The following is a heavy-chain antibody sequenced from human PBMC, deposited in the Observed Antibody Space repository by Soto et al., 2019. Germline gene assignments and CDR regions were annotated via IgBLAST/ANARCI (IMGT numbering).Heavy chain of an antibody. Sequence: QVQLQESGPGLVKPSQTLSLTCTVSGGSTSSGNYYWSWIRQHPGKGLEWIGYIYYSGSTYYKPSLKRHVTISVDTSKNQFSLKLSSVTAADTAVYYCARHNYDSSGTAVDVWGQGTTVTASS. J-gene: IGHJ6*02. CDR1: GGSTSSGNYY. CDR2: IYYSGST. D-gene: IGHD3-22*01. V-gene: IGHV4-31*01. CDR3: ARHNYDSSGTAVDV.